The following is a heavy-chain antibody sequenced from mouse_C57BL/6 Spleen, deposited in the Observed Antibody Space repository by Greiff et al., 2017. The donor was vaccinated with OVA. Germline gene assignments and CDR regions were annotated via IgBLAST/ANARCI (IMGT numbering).Heavy chain of an antibody. CDR3: ATMLTHAMDY. V-gene: IGHV1-61*01. CDR2: IYPSDSET. J-gene: IGHJ4*01. D-gene: IGHD2-1*01. CDR1: GYTFTSYW. Sequence: QVQLQQPGAELVRPGSSVKLSCKASGYTFTSYWMDWVKQRPGQGLEWIGNIYPSDSETHYNQKFKDKATLTVDKSSSTAYMQLSSLTSEDSAVYYCATMLTHAMDYWGQGTSVTVSS.